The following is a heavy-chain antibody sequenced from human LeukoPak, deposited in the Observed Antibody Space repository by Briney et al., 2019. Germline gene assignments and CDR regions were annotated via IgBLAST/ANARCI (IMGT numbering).Heavy chain of an antibody. D-gene: IGHD3-10*01. J-gene: IGHJ4*02. CDR1: GGSISSSSYY. CDR3: ARLSYYGSGSYYFDY. Sequence: SETLSLTCTVSGGSISSSSYYWGWIRQPPGKGLEWIGSIYYSGSTYYNPSLKSRVTISVDTSKNQFSLKLSSVTAADTAVYYCARLSYYGSGSYYFDYWGQGTLVTVSS. CDR2: IYYSGST. V-gene: IGHV4-39*01.